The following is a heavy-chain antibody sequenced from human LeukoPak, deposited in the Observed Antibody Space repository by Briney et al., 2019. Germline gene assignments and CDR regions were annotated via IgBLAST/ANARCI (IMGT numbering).Heavy chain of an antibody. Sequence: SETLSLTCTVSGGSISSSSYYWGWIRQPPGKGLEWIGSIYYSGSTYYNPSLKSRVTISVDTSKNQFSLKLSSVTAADTAVYYCANTIQIAARRVRLSDYGMDVWGQGTTVTVSS. V-gene: IGHV4-39*01. CDR1: GGSISSSSYY. CDR3: ANTIQIAARRVRLSDYGMDV. J-gene: IGHJ6*02. D-gene: IGHD6-6*01. CDR2: IYYSGST.